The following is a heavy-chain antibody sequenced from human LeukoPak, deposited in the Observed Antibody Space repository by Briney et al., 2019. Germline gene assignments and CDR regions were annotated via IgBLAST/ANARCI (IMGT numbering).Heavy chain of an antibody. D-gene: IGHD5-12*01. J-gene: IGHJ4*02. CDR1: GFTFSSYS. V-gene: IGHV3-21*01. CDR3: ARGTRLRQATTAPEAGY. Sequence: PGGSLTLSCAASGFTFSSYSMNWVRQAPGKGLEWVSSISSSRSYIYYADSVKGRFTISRDNAKNSLYLQMNSLRAEDTAVYYCARGTRLRQATTAPEAGYWGQGTLVTVSS. CDR2: ISSSRSYI.